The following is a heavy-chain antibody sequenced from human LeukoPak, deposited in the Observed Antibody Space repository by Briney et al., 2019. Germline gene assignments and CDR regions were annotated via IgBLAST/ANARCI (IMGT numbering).Heavy chain of an antibody. D-gene: IGHD2-2*01. CDR2: IYTSGST. Sequence: SETLSLTCTVPGGSISSYYWSWIRQPAGKGLEWIGRIYTSGSTNYNPSLKSRVTMSVDTSKNQFSLKLSSVTAADTAVYYCGVVLAAMGGDDAFDIWGQGTMVTVSS. V-gene: IGHV4-4*07. CDR1: GGSISSYY. CDR3: GVVLAAMGGDDAFDI. J-gene: IGHJ3*02.